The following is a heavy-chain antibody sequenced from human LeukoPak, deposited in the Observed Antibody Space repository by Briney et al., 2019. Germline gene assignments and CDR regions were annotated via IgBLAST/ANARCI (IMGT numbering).Heavy chain of an antibody. Sequence: PSETLSLTCTVSGFSISYYYWSWIRQSPGKGLEWIGYIYYSGTTKYNAYLKSRVTISVDTSKNQFSLQLRSVTAADTAVYYCAREDPQTTVPEGMDVWGQGTTVTVSS. CDR1: GFSISYYY. CDR3: AREDPQTTVPEGMDV. CDR2: IYYSGTT. J-gene: IGHJ6*02. V-gene: IGHV4-59*01. D-gene: IGHD4-17*01.